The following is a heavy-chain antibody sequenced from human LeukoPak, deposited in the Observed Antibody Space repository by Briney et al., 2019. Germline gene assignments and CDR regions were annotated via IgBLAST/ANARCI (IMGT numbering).Heavy chain of an antibody. CDR3: ASVYNYGMDV. Sequence: ASVKVPCKASGGTFSSYAISWVRQAPGQGLEWMGGIIPIFGTANYAQKFQGRVTITADESTSTAYMELSSLRSEDTAVYYCASVYNYGMDVWGQGTTVIVSS. V-gene: IGHV1-69*13. CDR1: GGTFSSYA. CDR2: IIPIFGTA. J-gene: IGHJ6*02.